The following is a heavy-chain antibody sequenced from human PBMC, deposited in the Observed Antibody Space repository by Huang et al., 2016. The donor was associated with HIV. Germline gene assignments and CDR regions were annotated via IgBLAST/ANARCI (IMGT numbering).Heavy chain of an antibody. Sequence: GSVKGRFAISRDNAKNSLFLQMNSLREDDTGVYYCARSYYGGRLDYWGQGTLVTVSS. D-gene: IGHD1-26*01. V-gene: IGHV3-11*06. CDR3: ARSYYGGRLDY. J-gene: IGHJ4*02.